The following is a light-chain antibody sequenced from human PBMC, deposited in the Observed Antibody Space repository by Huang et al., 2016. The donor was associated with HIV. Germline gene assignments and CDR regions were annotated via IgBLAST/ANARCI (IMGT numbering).Light chain of an antibody. J-gene: IGKJ2*01. CDR3: QQSYSPSPFT. CDR1: QDIGRL. Sequence: DIQMTQSPSSLFASIGDRVIITCRASQDIGRLLNWYQQKPGKAPQLLIYEAAVLQTGVPSRFSGSGSGTHFTLTIRSLLPEDFATYYCQQSYSPSPFTFGLGTILDI. CDR2: EAA. V-gene: IGKV1-39*01.